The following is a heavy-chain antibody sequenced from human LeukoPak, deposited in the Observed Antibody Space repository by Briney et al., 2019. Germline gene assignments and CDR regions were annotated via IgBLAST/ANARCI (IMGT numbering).Heavy chain of an antibody. J-gene: IGHJ4*02. V-gene: IGHV1-2*02. CDR2: INPNSGGT. Sequence: ASVKVSCKASGYTFTGYYMHWVRQAPGQGLEWMGWINPNSGGTNYAQKFQGRVTMTRDTSISTAYMELSRLRSDDTAVYYCARTTYYYDSFDYWGQGTLVTASS. D-gene: IGHD3-22*01. CDR3: ARTTYYYDSFDY. CDR1: GYTFTGYY.